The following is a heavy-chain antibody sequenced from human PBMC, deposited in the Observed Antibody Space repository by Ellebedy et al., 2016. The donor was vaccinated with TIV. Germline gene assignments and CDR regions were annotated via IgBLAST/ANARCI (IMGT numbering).Heavy chain of an antibody. CDR1: GFTFSNNW. CDR2: IQQDGSEK. D-gene: IGHD3-22*01. J-gene: IGHJ4*02. Sequence: GESLKISCAASGFTFSNNWMSWVRQAPGKGLEWVANIQQDGSEKYYVDSVKGRFTISRDNAKSSLYLQMNSLRVEDTAVYYCARYGGYNSFWYWGQGTLVTVSS. CDR3: ARYGGYNSFWY. V-gene: IGHV3-7*01.